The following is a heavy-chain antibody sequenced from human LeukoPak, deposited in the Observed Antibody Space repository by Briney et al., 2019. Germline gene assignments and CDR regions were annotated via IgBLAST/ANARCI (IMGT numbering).Heavy chain of an antibody. Sequence: SETLSLTSAVSADSFSSHYWTWIRQSPGRGLGWIGYISYIGSTNYNPSLKSRVTISIDTSKNQFSLKLRSVTAADTAVYYCARDLVTVTKGFDIWGQGTMVSVSS. V-gene: IGHV4-59*11. CDR1: ADSFSSHY. CDR2: ISYIGST. D-gene: IGHD4-17*01. CDR3: ARDLVTVTKGFDI. J-gene: IGHJ3*02.